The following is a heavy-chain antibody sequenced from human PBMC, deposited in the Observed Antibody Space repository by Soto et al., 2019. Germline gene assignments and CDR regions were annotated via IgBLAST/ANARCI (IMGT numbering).Heavy chain of an antibody. V-gene: IGHV2-5*02. CDR2: IYWDDDK. J-gene: IGHJ4*02. D-gene: IGHD5-12*01. Sequence: QITLKESGPTLVKPTQTLTLTCTFSGFSLSTSGVGVGWIRQPPGKALEWLALIYWDDDKRYSPSLKSRLTNTKDTSKNQVVLTMTNMDPVDTATYYCAHWDSGYDSVIFDYWGQGTLVTVSS. CDR3: AHWDSGYDSVIFDY. CDR1: GFSLSTSGVG.